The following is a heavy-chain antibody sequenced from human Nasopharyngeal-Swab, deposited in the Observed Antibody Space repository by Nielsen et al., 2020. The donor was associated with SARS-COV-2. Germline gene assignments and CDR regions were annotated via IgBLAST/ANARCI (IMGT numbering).Heavy chain of an antibody. CDR1: GFTFSSYA. CDR3: ARAVAGTYYYGMDV. Sequence: GESLKISCAASGFTFSSYAMHWVRQAPGKGLDWVAVISYDGSNKYYADSVKGRFTISRDNSKNTLYLQMNSLTAEDTAVYYCARAVAGTYYYGMDVWGQGTTVTLSS. V-gene: IGHV3-30-3*01. J-gene: IGHJ6*02. CDR2: ISYDGSNK. D-gene: IGHD6-19*01.